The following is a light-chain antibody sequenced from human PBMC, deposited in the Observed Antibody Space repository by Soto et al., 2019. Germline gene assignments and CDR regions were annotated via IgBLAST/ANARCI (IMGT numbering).Light chain of an antibody. J-gene: IGLJ2*01. CDR2: RSD. Sequence: QSVLTQPPSTSGTPGQRVTISCSGSSSNIGSNHVYWYQQFPGMAPKLLMYRSDQRPTGVPDRFSGSKSGTSASLAISGLRSDDEADYYGSARDDRLSGVVFGGGTKLTVL. CDR3: SARDDRLSGVV. V-gene: IGLV1-47*01. CDR1: SSNIGSNH.